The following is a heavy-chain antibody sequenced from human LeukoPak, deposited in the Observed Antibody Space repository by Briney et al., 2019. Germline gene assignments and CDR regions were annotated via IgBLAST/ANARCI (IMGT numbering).Heavy chain of an antibody. CDR3: TTDPVLRIVVVL. J-gene: IGHJ4*02. CDR1: GFTFNTYT. Sequence: GGSLRLSCAASGFTFNTYTMNWVRQAPGKGLEWVGRIKSKTDGGTTDYAAPVKGRFTISRDDSKNTLYLQMNSLKTEDTAVYYCTTDPVLRIVVVLWGQGTLVTVSS. D-gene: IGHD2-21*01. V-gene: IGHV3-15*07. CDR2: IKSKTDGGTT.